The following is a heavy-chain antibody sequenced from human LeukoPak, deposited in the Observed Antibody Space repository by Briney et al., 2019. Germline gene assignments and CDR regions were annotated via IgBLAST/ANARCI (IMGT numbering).Heavy chain of an antibody. CDR2: ISYSGST. Sequence: SEALSLTCTVSDDSITMYYWTWIRQPPGKGLDWIGYISYSGSTNSNPSLKSRVTISVDTSKSQFSLKLSSVTAADTAVYYCARDGYGSGRHYYYYYMDVWGKGTTVTVSS. V-gene: IGHV4-59*01. J-gene: IGHJ6*03. D-gene: IGHD3-10*01. CDR3: ARDGYGSGRHYYYYYMDV. CDR1: DDSITMYY.